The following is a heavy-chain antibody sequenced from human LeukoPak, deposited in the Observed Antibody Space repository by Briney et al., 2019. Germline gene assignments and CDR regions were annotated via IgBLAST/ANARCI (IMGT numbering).Heavy chain of an antibody. V-gene: IGHV3-23*01. D-gene: IGHD6-19*01. CDR3: AKASARDSSGWYFPFDI. J-gene: IGHJ3*02. Sequence: TGGSLRLSCAASGFTFSSYAMSWVRQAPGKGLEWVSAISGSGGSTYYADSVKGRFTISRDNSKNTLYLQMNSLRAEDTAVYYCAKASARDSSGWYFPFDIWGQGTMVTVSS. CDR1: GFTFSSYA. CDR2: ISGSGGST.